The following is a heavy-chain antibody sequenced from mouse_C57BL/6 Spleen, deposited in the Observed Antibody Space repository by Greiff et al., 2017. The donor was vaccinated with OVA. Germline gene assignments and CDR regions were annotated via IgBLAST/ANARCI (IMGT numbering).Heavy chain of an antibody. CDR2: IYPGDGDT. V-gene: IGHV1-80*01. CDR3: ARGDGYYFDY. Sequence: VKVVESGAELVKPGASVKISCKASGYAFSSYWMNWVKQRPGKGLEWIGQIYPGDGDTNYNGKFKGKATLTADKSSSTAYMQLSSLTSEDSAVYFCARGDGYYFDYWGQGTTLTVSS. CDR1: GYAFSSYW. J-gene: IGHJ2*01. D-gene: IGHD3-3*01.